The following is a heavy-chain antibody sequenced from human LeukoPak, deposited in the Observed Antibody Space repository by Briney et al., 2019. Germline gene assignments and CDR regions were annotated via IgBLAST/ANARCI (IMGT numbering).Heavy chain of an antibody. J-gene: IGHJ3*02. V-gene: IGHV4-38-2*01. D-gene: IGHD3-10*01. Sequence: SETLSLTCAASGYSISSGYYWGWIRQPPGKGLEWIGSIYHSGSTYYNPSLKSRVTISVDTSKNQFSLKLSSVTAADTAVYYCARLLDYYGSGSYPFGDAFDIWGQGTMVTVSS. CDR2: IYHSGST. CDR1: GYSISSGYY. CDR3: ARLLDYYGSGSYPFGDAFDI.